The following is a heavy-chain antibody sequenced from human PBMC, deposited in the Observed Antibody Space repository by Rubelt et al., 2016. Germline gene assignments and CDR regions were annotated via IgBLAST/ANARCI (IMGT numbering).Heavy chain of an antibody. Sequence: QVQLQQWGAGLLKPSETLSLTCAVYGWSFSGYYCSWIRQPPGKGLEWIGEINHSGSTNYNPSLKSRVTISVDTSKNQFSLKLSAVTAADTAVYDCARELSSWLNDAFDSWGQGTMVTVSS. J-gene: IGHJ3*02. V-gene: IGHV4-34*01. CDR3: ARELSSWLNDAFDS. CDR1: GWSFSGYY. D-gene: IGHD6-13*01. CDR2: INHSGST.